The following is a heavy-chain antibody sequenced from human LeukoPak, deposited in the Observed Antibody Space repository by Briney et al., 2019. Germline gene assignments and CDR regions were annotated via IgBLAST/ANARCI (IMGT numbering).Heavy chain of an antibody. V-gene: IGHV4-39*07. J-gene: IGHJ5*02. CDR1: GGSISSSSYY. CDR3: ARNPKYYYDSSGYSLDWFDP. D-gene: IGHD3-22*01. Sequence: PSETLSLTCTVSGGSISSSSYYWGWIRQPPGKGLEWIGSIYYSGGTYYNPSLKSRVTISVDTSKNQFSLKLSSVTAADTAVCYCARNPKYYYDSSGYSLDWFDPWGQGTLVTVSS. CDR2: IYYSGGT.